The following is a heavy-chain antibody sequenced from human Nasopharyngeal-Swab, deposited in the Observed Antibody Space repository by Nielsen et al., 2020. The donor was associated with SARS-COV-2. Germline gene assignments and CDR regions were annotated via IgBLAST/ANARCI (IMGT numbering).Heavy chain of an antibody. D-gene: IGHD3-3*01. CDR1: GFTFSNAW. CDR2: IKSKTDGGTT. Sequence: GGSLRLSCAASGFTFSNAWMSWVRQAPGKGLEWVGRIKSKTDGGTTDYAAPVKGRFTISRDDSKNTLYLQMNSLKTEDTAVYYCAKNPTSGERITIFGVVILTDNWFDPWGQGTLVTVSS. J-gene: IGHJ5*02. V-gene: IGHV3-15*01. CDR3: AKNPTSGERITIFGVVILTDNWFDP.